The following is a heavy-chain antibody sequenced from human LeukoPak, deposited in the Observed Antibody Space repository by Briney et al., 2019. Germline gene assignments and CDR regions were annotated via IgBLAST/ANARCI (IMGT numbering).Heavy chain of an antibody. Sequence: ASVKVSCKASGYTFTGYYMHWVRQAPGQGLEWMGWINPNSGGTNYAQKFQGRVTMTRITSINTAYMELSALISEDTAVYYCARGLGTYDSSELTWPMISFWGQGTLVTVSS. V-gene: IGHV1-2*02. D-gene: IGHD3-22*01. CDR1: GYTFTGYY. J-gene: IGHJ4*02. CDR2: INPNSGGT. CDR3: ARGLGTYDSSELTWPMISF.